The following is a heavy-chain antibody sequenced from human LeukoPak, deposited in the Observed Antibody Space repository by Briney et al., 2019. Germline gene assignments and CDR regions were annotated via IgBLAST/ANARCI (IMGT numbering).Heavy chain of an antibody. D-gene: IGHD3-10*01. CDR3: ARLITMVRGGGMDV. V-gene: IGHV3-48*01. CDR2: ISSSSSTI. CDR1: GFTFSSYS. J-gene: IGHJ6*04. Sequence: PGGSLRLSCAASGFTFSSYSMNWVRQAPGKGLEWVSYISSSSSTIYYADSVKGRFTISRDNAKNSLYLQMNSLRAEDTAVYYCARLITMVRGGGMDVWGKGTTVTVSS.